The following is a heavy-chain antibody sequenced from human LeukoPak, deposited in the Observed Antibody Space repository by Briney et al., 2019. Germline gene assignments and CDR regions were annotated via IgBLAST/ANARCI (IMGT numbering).Heavy chain of an antibody. V-gene: IGHV3-11*06. D-gene: IGHD3-10*01. J-gene: IGHJ5*02. Sequence: GGSLRLSCAASGLTFSEYYISWTRQAPGKGLEWVSYISSSSNYTIYAHSVEGRFTISRDNAKNSLYLQMNSLRAEDTAVYYCARPLGTGAFGELSWGQGTLVTVSS. CDR1: GLTFSEYY. CDR3: ARPLGTGAFGELS. CDR2: ISSSSNYT.